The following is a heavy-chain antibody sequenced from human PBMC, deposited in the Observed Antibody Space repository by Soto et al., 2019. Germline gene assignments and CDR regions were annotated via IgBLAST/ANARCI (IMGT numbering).Heavy chain of an antibody. CDR3: TRDASRDSSARGWFDP. Sequence: AGSLTLSCAASGFTFRSFTMNWVRQAPGKGLEWVATISSNSAYKYYTDALRGRFTISRDNAKNSLHLQMNSLRAEDTAVYYGTRDASRDSSARGWFDPWGPGTLVTVSS. CDR2: ISSNSAYK. D-gene: IGHD6-13*01. V-gene: IGHV3-21*01. CDR1: GFTFRSFT. J-gene: IGHJ5*02.